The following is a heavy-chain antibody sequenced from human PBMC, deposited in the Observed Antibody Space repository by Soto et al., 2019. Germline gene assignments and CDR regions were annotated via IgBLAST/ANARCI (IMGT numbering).Heavy chain of an antibody. J-gene: IGHJ4*02. CDR2: ISAYSGNT. D-gene: IGHD5-12*01. CDR3: ARDHSAYDSGTPEY. V-gene: IGHV1-18*01. Sequence: QVQLVQSGADVKKPGASVKVSCKASGYTFSSYGINWVRQAPGQGREWMGWISAYSGNTNYEQKLQGRVTMTTDTSTTTAYMELRGLTYDDTAVYYCARDHSAYDSGTPEYWGQGTLVTVSS. CDR1: GYTFSSYG.